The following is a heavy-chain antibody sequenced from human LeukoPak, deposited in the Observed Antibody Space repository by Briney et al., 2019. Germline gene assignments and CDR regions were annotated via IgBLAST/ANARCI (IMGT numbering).Heavy chain of an antibody. Sequence: TGGSLRLSCAGSGFTFSSYAMSWVRQAPGKGLEWVSAISDTGATTYDADPVKGRFTISRDNSRSTLYLQMNSLRAEDTALYYCAKDTSIGRYCTNGVCSPFDYWGQGTLVTVSS. CDR2: ISDTGATT. CDR1: GFTFSSYA. J-gene: IGHJ4*02. D-gene: IGHD2-8*01. V-gene: IGHV3-23*01. CDR3: AKDTSIGRYCTNGVCSPFDY.